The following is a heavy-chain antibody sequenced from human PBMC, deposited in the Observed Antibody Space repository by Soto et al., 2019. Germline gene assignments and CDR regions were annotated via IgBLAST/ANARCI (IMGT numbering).Heavy chain of an antibody. CDR2: INTYTGHT. CDR3: AREYCRTTSCYGADY. D-gene: IGHD2-2*01. Sequence: QVQLAQSGAEVNKPGASVRVSCKASGYTFTTYGISWVRQAPGQGLEWMGWINTYTGHTNYAQRLQGRVTVTTDTSTSTAYMELRSLRSDDTAVYYCAREYCRTTSCYGADYWGQGTLVTVSS. CDR1: GYTFTTYG. V-gene: IGHV1-18*01. J-gene: IGHJ4*02.